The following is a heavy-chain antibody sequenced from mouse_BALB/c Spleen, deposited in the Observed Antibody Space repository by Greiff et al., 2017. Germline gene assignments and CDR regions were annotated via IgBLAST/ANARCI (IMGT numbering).Heavy chain of an antibody. J-gene: IGHJ2*01. CDR1: GYSITSDYA. D-gene: IGHD1-2*01. V-gene: IGHV3-2*02. CDR3: ARSYGYYFDY. Sequence: EVKLVESGPGLVKPSQSLSLTCTVTGYSITSDYAWNWIRQFPGNKLEWMGYISYSGSTSYNPSLKSRISITRDTSKNQFFLQLNSVTTDDTATYYCARSYGYYFDYWGQGTTLTVSS. CDR2: ISYSGST.